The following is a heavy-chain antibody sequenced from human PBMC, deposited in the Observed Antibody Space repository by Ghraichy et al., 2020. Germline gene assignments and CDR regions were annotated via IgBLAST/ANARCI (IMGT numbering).Heavy chain of an antibody. D-gene: IGHD1-26*01. CDR2: INSDGSNS. Sequence: GSLRLSCAASGFRFSDYWIHWVRQAPGKGLEWVSRINSDGSNSLYADSVRGRFTISRDNARNTVFLQMNSLRAEDTAVYFCARDGGRSTPLDSWGQGSLVTGSS. CDR3: ARDGGRSTPLDS. J-gene: IGHJ4*02. CDR1: GFRFSDYW. V-gene: IGHV3-74*03.